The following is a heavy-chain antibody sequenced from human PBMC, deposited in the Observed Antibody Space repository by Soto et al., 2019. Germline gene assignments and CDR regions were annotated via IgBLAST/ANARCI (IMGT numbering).Heavy chain of an antibody. V-gene: IGHV3-23*01. CDR1: GFTFANFG. CDR3: ARNPRSDIFGVWNMVENWFDP. J-gene: IGHJ5*02. Sequence: VSLRLSCAASGFTFANFGMSWVRQAPGKGLQWVASITHNNGATYYADSVKGRFSVSRDNSRNVMYLQMKGLGVDDTAVYFCARNPRSDIFGVWNMVENWFDPWGQGSLVTVSS. CDR2: ITHNNGAT. D-gene: IGHD3-3*02.